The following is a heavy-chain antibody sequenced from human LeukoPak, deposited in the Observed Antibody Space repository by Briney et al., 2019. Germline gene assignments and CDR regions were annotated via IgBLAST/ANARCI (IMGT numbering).Heavy chain of an antibody. CDR2: ISWNSGSI. J-gene: IGHJ6*02. V-gene: IGHV3-9*01. CDR1: GFTFDDYA. CDR3: AKDKDGDDYYGMDV. Sequence: GKSLSLSCAVSGFTFDDYAMHWVRQAPGKGLEWVSGISWNSGSIGYADSVKGRFTISRDNAKNSLYLQTNSLGAEDTALYYCAKDKDGDDYYGMDVWGQGTTVTVSS. D-gene: IGHD2-21*02.